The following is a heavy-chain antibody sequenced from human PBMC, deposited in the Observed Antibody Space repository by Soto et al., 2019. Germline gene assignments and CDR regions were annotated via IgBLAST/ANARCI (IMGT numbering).Heavy chain of an antibody. CDR1: GGTFSSYT. J-gene: IGHJ2*01. V-gene: IGHV1-69*08. Sequence: QVQLVQSGAEVKKPGSSVKVSCEASGGTFSSYTISWVRQAPGQGLEWMGRIIPILGIANYAQKFQGRVTITADKSTSTAYMELSSLRSEDTAVYYCARDIRQDWYFDLWGRGTLVTVSS. CDR2: IIPILGIA. CDR3: ARDIRQDWYFDL.